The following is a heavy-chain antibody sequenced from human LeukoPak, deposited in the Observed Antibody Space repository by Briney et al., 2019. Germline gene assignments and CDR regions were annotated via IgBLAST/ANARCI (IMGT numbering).Heavy chain of an antibody. CDR3: ARRRLRYFDWYFDY. CDR2: INHSGST. J-gene: IGHJ4*02. CDR1: GGSFSGYY. D-gene: IGHD3-9*01. Sequence: PSETLSLTCAVYGGSFSGYYWSWIRQPPGKGLEWIGEINHSGSTNYNPSLKSRVTISVDTSKNQFSLKLSSVTAADTAVYYCARRRLRYFDWYFDYWGQGTLVTVSS. V-gene: IGHV4-34*01.